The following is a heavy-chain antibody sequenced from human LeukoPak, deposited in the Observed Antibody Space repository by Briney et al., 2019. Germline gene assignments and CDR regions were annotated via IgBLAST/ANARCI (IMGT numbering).Heavy chain of an antibody. CDR1: GFTFSSYW. J-gene: IGHJ4*02. D-gene: IGHD4-23*01. CDR2: INGDGSST. V-gene: IGHV3-74*01. Sequence: PGGSLRLSCAASGFTFSSYWMHWVRQAPGKGLVWVSRINGDGSSTSYADSVKGRFTISRDNAKNTLYLQMNSLRAEDTAVYYCAELSSTVEQYWGQGTLVTVSS. CDR3: AELSSTVEQY.